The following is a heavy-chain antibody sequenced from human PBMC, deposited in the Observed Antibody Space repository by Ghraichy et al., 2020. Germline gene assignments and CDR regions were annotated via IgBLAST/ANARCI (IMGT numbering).Heavy chain of an antibody. CDR1: GYTFTGYY. CDR2: INPNSGGT. J-gene: IGHJ3*02. V-gene: IGHV1-2*02. CDR3: ARLLLREIFYRRDAFDI. Sequence: ASVKVSCKASGYTFTGYYMHWVRQAPGQGLEWMGWINPNSGGTNYAQKFQGRVTMTRDTSISTAYMELSRLRSDDTAVYYCARLLLREIFYRRDAFDIWGQGTMVTVSS. D-gene: IGHD3-9*01.